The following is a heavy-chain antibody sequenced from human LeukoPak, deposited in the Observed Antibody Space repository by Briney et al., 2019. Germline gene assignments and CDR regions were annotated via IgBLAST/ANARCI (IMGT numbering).Heavy chain of an antibody. CDR1: GGTFSSYA. D-gene: IGHD5-24*01. J-gene: IGHJ4*02. Sequence: SVKVSCKASGGTFSSYAISWVRQAPGQGLEWMGGIIPIFVTANYAQKFQGRVTITTDESTSTAYMELSSLRSEDTAVYYCASQTGEMATYDYWGQGTLVTVSS. V-gene: IGHV1-69*05. CDR3: ASQTGEMATYDY. CDR2: IIPIFVTA.